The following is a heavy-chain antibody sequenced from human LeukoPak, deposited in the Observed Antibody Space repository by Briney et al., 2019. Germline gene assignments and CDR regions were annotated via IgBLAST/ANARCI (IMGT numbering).Heavy chain of an antibody. CDR3: ARRGGYSGYDFDY. Sequence: ASVKVSCKASGGTFSSYAISWVRQAPGQGLEWMGGIIPIFGTANYAQKSQGRVTITADESTSTAYMELSSLRSEDTAVYYCARRGGYSGYDFDYWGQGTLVTVSS. D-gene: IGHD5-12*01. V-gene: IGHV1-69*13. CDR2: IIPIFGTA. J-gene: IGHJ4*02. CDR1: GGTFSSYA.